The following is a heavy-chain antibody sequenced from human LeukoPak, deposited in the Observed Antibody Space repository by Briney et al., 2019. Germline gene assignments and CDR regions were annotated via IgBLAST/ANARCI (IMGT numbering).Heavy chain of an antibody. Sequence: AGSLTLTCAASGFTFSDYYLSWIRQAPGKGLEWISYISSSSSYTNYADSVKGRFTISRDNAKNSLYLQMNSLRAEDTAVYYCARARGAAARRTFDYWGQGTLVTVAS. CDR2: ISSSSSYT. CDR1: GFTFSDYY. J-gene: IGHJ4*02. D-gene: IGHD6-13*01. V-gene: IGHV3-11*06. CDR3: ARARGAAARRTFDY.